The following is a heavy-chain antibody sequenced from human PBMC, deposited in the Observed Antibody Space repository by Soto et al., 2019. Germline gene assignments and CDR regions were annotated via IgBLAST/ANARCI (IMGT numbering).Heavy chain of an antibody. J-gene: IGHJ4*02. Sequence: GGSLRLSCAASGFTFSSYAMSWVRQSPGKGLEWVSAISGSGGSTYYADSVKGRFTISRDTSKNTLYLQMNSLRAEDTALYYCAKSYSSNWYDYFDYWGQGTLVTISS. CDR2: ISGSGGST. CDR1: GFTFSSYA. CDR3: AKSYSSNWYDYFDY. D-gene: IGHD6-13*01. V-gene: IGHV3-23*01.